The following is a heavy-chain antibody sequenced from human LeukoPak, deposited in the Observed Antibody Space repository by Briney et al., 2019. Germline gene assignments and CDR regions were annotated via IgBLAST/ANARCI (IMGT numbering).Heavy chain of an antibody. V-gene: IGHV4-34*01. Sequence: SETLSLTCAVYGGSFRGYYWSWIRQPPGNGLEWIGEINHSESHNYNPSFKSRVTISVATSNNQFSLKLSSVTAADTAVYYCARRKTSAFDYWGKGTLVTVSS. CDR2: INHSESH. CDR3: ARRKTSAFDY. J-gene: IGHJ4*02. D-gene: IGHD1-14*01. CDR1: GGSFRGYY.